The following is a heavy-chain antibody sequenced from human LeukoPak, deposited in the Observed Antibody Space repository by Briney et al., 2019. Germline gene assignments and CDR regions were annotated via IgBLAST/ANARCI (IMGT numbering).Heavy chain of an antibody. J-gene: IGHJ3*02. V-gene: IGHV4-4*07. Sequence: SETLSLTCTVSGGSISSYYWSWIRQPAGKGLEWIGRIYTSGSTNYNPSLKSRVTMSVDTYKNQFSLKLSSVTAADTAVYYCARDEYDSSGYYWVRAFDIWGQGTMVTVSS. D-gene: IGHD3-22*01. CDR3: ARDEYDSSGYYWVRAFDI. CDR1: GGSISSYY. CDR2: IYTSGST.